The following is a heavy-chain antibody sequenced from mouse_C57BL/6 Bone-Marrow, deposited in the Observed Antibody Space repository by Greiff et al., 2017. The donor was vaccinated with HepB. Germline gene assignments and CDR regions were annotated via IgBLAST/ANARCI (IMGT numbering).Heavy chain of an antibody. Sequence: QVHVKQSGAELVKPGASVKLSCKASGYTFTEYTIHWVKQRSGQGLEWIGWFYPGSGSIKYNEKFKDKATLTADKSSSTVYMELSRLTSEDSAVYFCARHESGPYYYGFYFDYWGQGTTLTVSS. J-gene: IGHJ2*01. D-gene: IGHD1-1*01. CDR3: ARHESGPYYYGFYFDY. V-gene: IGHV1-62-2*01. CDR1: GYTFTEYT. CDR2: FYPGSGSI.